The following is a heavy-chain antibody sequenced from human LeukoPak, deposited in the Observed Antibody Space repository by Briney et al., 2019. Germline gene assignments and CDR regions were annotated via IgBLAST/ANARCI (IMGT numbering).Heavy chain of an antibody. CDR2: IYYSGST. CDR3: ARWAYSTDWYQYFDK. J-gene: IGHJ4*02. D-gene: IGHD6-19*01. Sequence: SETLSLNCTVSGGSISSYYWTWIRQPPRAGLEWIGYIYYSGSTNYNPSLKSRVTISVDTSKNQFSLKLSSVTAADTAVYYCARWAYSTDWYQYFDKWGQGTLVTVSS. CDR1: GGSISSYY. V-gene: IGHV4-59*08.